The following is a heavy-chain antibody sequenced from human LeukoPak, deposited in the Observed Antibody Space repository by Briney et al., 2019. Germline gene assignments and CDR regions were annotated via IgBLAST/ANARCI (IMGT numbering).Heavy chain of an antibody. D-gene: IGHD3-22*01. J-gene: IGHJ4*02. CDR1: GYSISSGFY. CDR3: AADRNNISWFFY. V-gene: IGHV4-38-2*02. CDR2: IHRSGST. Sequence: SSETLSLTCTVSGYSISSGFYWGWVRQTPGKGLEWIATIHRSGSTYYNPSLKSRVTISVDTSKNQISLKMTSVTAADTAVYYCAADRNNISWFFYWGQGTLVTVSS.